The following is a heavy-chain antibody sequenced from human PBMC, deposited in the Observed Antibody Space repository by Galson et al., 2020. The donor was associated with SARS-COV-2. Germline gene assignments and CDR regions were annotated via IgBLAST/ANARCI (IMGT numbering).Heavy chain of an antibody. CDR2: IWSDVSNK. CDR3: ARDSVALDY. D-gene: IGHD2-21*01. CDR1: AFTFSSYG. V-gene: IGHV3-33*01. Sequence: TGGSMRLSCEASAFTFSSYGMHCVRQAPGKGREWEALIWSDVSNKYYADSVKGRFTISRDNSKSTLYLQMNSLRAEDTAVYYCARDSVALDYWGQGTLVTVSS. J-gene: IGHJ4*02.